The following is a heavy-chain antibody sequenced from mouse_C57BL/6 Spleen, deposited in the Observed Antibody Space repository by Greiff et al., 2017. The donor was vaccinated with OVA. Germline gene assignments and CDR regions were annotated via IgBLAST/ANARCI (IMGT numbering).Heavy chain of an antibody. CDR1: GYAFSSSW. D-gene: IGHD1-1*01. CDR2: IYPGDGDT. CDR3: ARSDGSTSFFYFDY. V-gene: IGHV1-82*01. J-gene: IGHJ2*01. Sequence: QVQLQQSGPELVKPGASVKISCKASGYAFSSSWMNWVKQRPGKGLEWIGRIYPGDGDTNYNGKFKGKATLTADKSSSTAYMQLSSLTSEDSAVYFCARSDGSTSFFYFDYWGQGTTLTVSS.